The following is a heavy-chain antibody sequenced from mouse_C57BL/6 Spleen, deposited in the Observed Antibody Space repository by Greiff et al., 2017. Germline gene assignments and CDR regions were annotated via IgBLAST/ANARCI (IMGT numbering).Heavy chain of an antibody. Sequence: EVQGVESGGGLVKPGGSLKLSCAASGFTFSSYAMSWVRQTPEKRLEWVATISDGGSYTYYPDNVKGRFTISRDNAKNNLYLQMSHLKSEDTAMYYCARDGYGNLFDYWGQGTTLTVSS. CDR2: ISDGGSYT. V-gene: IGHV5-4*01. D-gene: IGHD2-1*01. CDR1: GFTFSSYA. CDR3: ARDGYGNLFDY. J-gene: IGHJ2*01.